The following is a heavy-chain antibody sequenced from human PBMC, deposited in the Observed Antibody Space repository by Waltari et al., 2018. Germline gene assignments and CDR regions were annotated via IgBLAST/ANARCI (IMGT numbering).Heavy chain of an antibody. CDR1: GFTFSSYA. D-gene: IGHD3-10*01. CDR2: ISGSGGST. J-gene: IGHJ6*02. CDR3: AKARFGGSGSYYYYGMDV. V-gene: IGHV3-23*04. Sequence: EEQLVESGGGLVQPGGSLRLSCAASGFTFSSYAMSWVRTAPGKGLEWVSAISGSGGSTYYADSVKGRFTISRDNSKNTLYLQMNSLRAEDTAVYYCAKARFGGSGSYYYYGMDVWGQGTTVTVSS.